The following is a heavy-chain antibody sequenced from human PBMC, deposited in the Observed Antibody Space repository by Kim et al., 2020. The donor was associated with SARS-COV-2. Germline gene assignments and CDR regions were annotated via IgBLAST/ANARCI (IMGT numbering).Heavy chain of an antibody. CDR1: GFTFSNYW. CDR3: ATTSSSGLDV. CDR2: INTDGSTI. V-gene: IGHV3-74*01. Sequence: GGSLRLSCAASGFTFSNYWMHWVRQAPGKGLVWVSRINTDGSTISYADSVKGRFTISRDNAKNTLFLQMNSLRAEDTAVYYCATTSSSGLDVWGQGTTVT. J-gene: IGHJ6*02.